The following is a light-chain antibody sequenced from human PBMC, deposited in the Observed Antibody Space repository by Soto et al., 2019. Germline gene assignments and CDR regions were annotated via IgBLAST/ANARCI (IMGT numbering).Light chain of an antibody. V-gene: IGLV3-25*03. CDR1: ALSRQY. Sequence: SYELTQPPSVSVSPGQTARITCSGDALSRQYAYWYQKKPGQAPVLLIYKDNERPSGIPERISGSSSGTTVTLTISGVQAEDEADYYCQSSDNSGTYWVFGGGTKLTVL. CDR2: KDN. J-gene: IGLJ3*02. CDR3: QSSDNSGTYWV.